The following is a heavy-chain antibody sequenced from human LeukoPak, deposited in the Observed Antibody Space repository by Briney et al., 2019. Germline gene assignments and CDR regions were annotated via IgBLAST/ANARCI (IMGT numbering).Heavy chain of an antibody. D-gene: IGHD2-15*01. CDR1: GFTFSGSA. J-gene: IGHJ6*03. CDR3: TRPLGGCSGGSRYGYYYMDV. CDR2: IRSKANSYAT. V-gene: IGHV3-73*01. Sequence: GGSLKLSCAASGFTFSGSAMHWVRQASGKGLEWVGRIRSKANSYATAYAASVKGRFTISRDDSKNTAYLQMNSLKTEDTAVYYCTRPLGGCSGGSRYGYYYMDVWGKGTTVTVSS.